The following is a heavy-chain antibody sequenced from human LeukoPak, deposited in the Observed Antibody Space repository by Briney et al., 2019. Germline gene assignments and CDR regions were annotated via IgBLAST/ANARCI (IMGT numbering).Heavy chain of an antibody. Sequence: PGGSLRLSCAASGFTFSNFGMHWVRQAPGKGLEWVAFIRSDGGIKYYADSVKGRFTISRDNSKNTLYLPMNSLRAEGTAVHYCAKDLPAAYFDYWGQGTLVTVPS. J-gene: IGHJ4*02. D-gene: IGHD2-2*01. CDR3: AKDLPAAYFDY. CDR1: GFTFSNFG. CDR2: IRSDGGIK. V-gene: IGHV3-30*02.